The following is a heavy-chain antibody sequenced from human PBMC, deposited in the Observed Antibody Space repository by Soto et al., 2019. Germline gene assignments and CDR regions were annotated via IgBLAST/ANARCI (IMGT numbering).Heavy chain of an antibody. V-gene: IGHV1-24*01. CDR1: GYTLTELS. CDR2: FDPEDGET. J-gene: IGHJ4*02. D-gene: IGHD4-17*01. Sequence: ASVKVSCKVSGYTLTELSMHWVRQAPGKGLEWMGGFDPEDGETIYAQKFQGRVTMTEDTSTDTAYMELSSLRSEDTAVYYCATLGDYAYYFDYWGQGTLVTVSS. CDR3: ATLGDYAYYFDY.